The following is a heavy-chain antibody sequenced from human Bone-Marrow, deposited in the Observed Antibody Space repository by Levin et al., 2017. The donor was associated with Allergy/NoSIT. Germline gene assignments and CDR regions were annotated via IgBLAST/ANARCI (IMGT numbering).Heavy chain of an antibody. CDR2: ISGSGSYT. D-gene: IGHD6-13*01. V-gene: IGHV3-23*01. CDR3: VKGAAAGMAVYYYYYMDV. CDR1: GFTFSNYA. Sequence: PGGSLRLSCAASGFTFSNYAMTWVRQAPGKGLEWVSAISGSGSYTYYADSVKGRFTISRDNPKNTLYLQMNSLRAEDTAVYYCVKGAAAGMAVYYYYYMDVWGKGTTVTVS. J-gene: IGHJ6*03.